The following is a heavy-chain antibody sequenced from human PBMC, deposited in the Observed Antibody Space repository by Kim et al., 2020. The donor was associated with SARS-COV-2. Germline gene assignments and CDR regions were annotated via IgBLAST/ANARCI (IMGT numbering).Heavy chain of an antibody. CDR1: GFTFSDYY. D-gene: IGHD1-1*01. V-gene: IGHV3-11*03. CDR3: ARNSYIPDS. J-gene: IGHJ4*02. Sequence: GGSLRLSCAASGFTFSDYYMSWIRQAPGKGLEWVSYISGTSTHTNYADSVKGRFTISRDNAKNSLYLQMNSLRADDTAVYCCARNSYIPDSWGQGTLVTVSS. CDR2: ISGTSTHT.